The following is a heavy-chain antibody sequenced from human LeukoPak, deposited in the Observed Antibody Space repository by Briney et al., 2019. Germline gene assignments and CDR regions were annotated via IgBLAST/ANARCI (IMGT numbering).Heavy chain of an antibody. Sequence: PPGGSLRLSCAASGFTFSSYAMSWVRQAPGKGLEWVSAISGSGGSTYYADSVKGRFTISGDNSKNTLYLQMNSLRAEDTAVYYCAKGAGYSTIVHFDYWGQGTLVTVSS. D-gene: IGHD6-13*01. J-gene: IGHJ4*02. CDR2: ISGSGGST. CDR1: GFTFSSYA. V-gene: IGHV3-23*01. CDR3: AKGAGYSTIVHFDY.